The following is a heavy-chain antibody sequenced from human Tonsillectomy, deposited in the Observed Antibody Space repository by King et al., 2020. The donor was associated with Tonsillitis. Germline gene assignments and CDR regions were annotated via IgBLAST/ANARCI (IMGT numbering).Heavy chain of an antibody. J-gene: IGHJ4*02. CDR2: ISYDGSNK. V-gene: IGHV3-30-3*01. Sequence: VQLVESGGGVVQPGSSLRLSCAASGFTFSSYAMHWVRQAPGKGLEWVAVISYDGSNKYYADSVKGRFTISRDNSKNTLYLQMNSLRAEDTAVYYCAGSGGHDYWGQGTLVTVSS. CDR3: AGSGGHDY. D-gene: IGHD3-10*01. CDR1: GFTFSSYA.